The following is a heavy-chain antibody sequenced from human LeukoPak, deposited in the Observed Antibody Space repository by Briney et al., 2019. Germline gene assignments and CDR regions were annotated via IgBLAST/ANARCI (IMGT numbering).Heavy chain of an antibody. V-gene: IGHV4-34*01. J-gene: IGHJ4*02. CDR1: GESFSGYY. CDR2: INHSGST. Sequence: SETLSLTCAVHGESFSGYYWSWIRQPPGKGLEWIGEINHSGSTNYNPSLKSRVTISVDTSKNQFSLKLSSVTAADTAVYYCARGTMTTVTYYFDYWGQGTLVTVSS. D-gene: IGHD4-17*01. CDR3: ARGTMTTVTYYFDY.